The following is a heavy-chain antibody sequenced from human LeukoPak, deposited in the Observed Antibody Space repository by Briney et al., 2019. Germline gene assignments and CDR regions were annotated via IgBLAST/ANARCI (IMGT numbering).Heavy chain of an antibody. J-gene: IGHJ4*02. CDR3: ARAYTSGWYSPGY. CDR2: SRNKANSYTT. CDR1: GFTFSDHY. D-gene: IGHD6-19*01. V-gene: IGHV3-72*01. Sequence: TGGSLRLSCAASGFTFSDHYMDWVRQAPGKGLEWVGRSRNKANSYTTDYTASVKGRFTISRDDSKNSPYLQMNSLKTEDTAVYYCARAYTSGWYSPGYWGQGTLVTVSS.